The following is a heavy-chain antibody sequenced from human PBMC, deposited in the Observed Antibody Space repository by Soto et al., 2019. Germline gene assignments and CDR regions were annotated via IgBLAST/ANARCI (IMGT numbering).Heavy chain of an antibody. V-gene: IGHV3-30-3*01. CDR1: GVTFCSYA. J-gene: IGHJ6*02. D-gene: IGHD2-15*01. Sequence: GGSLRLSCGASGVTFCSYAVDGIRKATGKGLECVAVISYDGSNKFYRDSLKGRFTISRDNSKNTLYLQINSLRYEDTAVYFCARGDREDIAVVVGARPGEYGLDVWGQRTTVTVSS. CDR3: ARGDREDIAVVVGARPGEYGLDV. CDR2: ISYDGSNK.